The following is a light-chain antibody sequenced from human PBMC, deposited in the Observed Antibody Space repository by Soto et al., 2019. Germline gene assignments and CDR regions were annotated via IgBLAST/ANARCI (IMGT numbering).Light chain of an antibody. CDR3: QQLNSYPPYT. V-gene: IGKV1-9*01. Sequence: DIPLTQSPSFLSASVGDRVTITCRASQGISSYLAWYQQKPGKAPKLLIYAASTLQSGVPSRFSGSRSGTEFPLTISSLQPEDFASYYCQQLNSYPPYTFGQGTKLDIK. CDR1: QGISSY. CDR2: AAS. J-gene: IGKJ2*01.